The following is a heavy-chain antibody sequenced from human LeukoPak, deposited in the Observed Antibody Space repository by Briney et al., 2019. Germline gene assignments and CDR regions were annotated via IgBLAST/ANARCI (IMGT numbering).Heavy chain of an antibody. Sequence: GASVKDSCKASGYTFTNYIISWVRQAPGQELEWMGCISAYNGNTNYAQKLQGRVTMTTDTSTSTAYMELRSLRSDDTAVYYCARDRSSSDYWGQGTLVTVSS. CDR2: ISAYNGNT. CDR1: GYTFTNYI. D-gene: IGHD3-10*01. CDR3: ARDRSSSDY. J-gene: IGHJ4*02. V-gene: IGHV1-18*04.